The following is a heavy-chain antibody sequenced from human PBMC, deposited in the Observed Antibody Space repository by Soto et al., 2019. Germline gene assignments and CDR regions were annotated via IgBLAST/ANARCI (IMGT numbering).Heavy chain of an antibody. CDR3: AKRACSGGSCYLTGDYMDV. J-gene: IGHJ6*03. D-gene: IGHD2-15*01. Sequence: GGSLRLSCAASGFTFSSYAMSWVRQAPGKGLEWVSAISGSGGSTYYADSVKGRFTISRDNSKNTLYLQMNSLRAEDTAVYYCAKRACSGGSCYLTGDYMDVWGKGTTVTVSS. V-gene: IGHV3-23*01. CDR1: GFTFSSYA. CDR2: ISGSGGST.